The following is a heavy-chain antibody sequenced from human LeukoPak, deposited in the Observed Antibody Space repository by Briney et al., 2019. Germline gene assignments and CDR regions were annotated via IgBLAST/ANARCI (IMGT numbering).Heavy chain of an antibody. V-gene: IGHV3-33*01. J-gene: IGHJ4*02. CDR3: ATEYDY. Sequence: GGSLRLSCAASGFTFSTYGMHLVRQAPGMGLEWVAVIWYDGSNKYYADSVKGRFTISRDNSKNTLYLQMNSLRAEDTAVYYCATEYDYWGQGTLVTVSS. CDR2: IWYDGSNK. D-gene: IGHD2/OR15-2a*01. CDR1: GFTFSTYG.